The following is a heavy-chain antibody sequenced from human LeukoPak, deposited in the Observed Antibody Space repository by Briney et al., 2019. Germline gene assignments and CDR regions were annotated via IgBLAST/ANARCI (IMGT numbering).Heavy chain of an antibody. J-gene: IGHJ4*02. CDR1: GFTFSNYW. Sequence: QPGGSLRLSCAASGFTFSNYWMSWVRQAPGKGLEWVANIRQDGSEKYYVDSVKGRFTISRDNAKNSLYLQMNSLRAEDTAVDYCARWGGGFDYWGQGTLVTVSS. V-gene: IGHV3-7*01. CDR2: IRQDGSEK. CDR3: ARWGGGFDY. D-gene: IGHD3-10*01.